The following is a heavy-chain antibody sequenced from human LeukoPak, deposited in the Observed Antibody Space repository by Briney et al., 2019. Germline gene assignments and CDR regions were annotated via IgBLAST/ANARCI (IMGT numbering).Heavy chain of an antibody. CDR2: IYYSGST. J-gene: IGHJ4*02. CDR1: GGSISSGDYY. CDR3: ASIVGAGKSFDY. Sequence: PSQTLSLTCTVSGGSISSGDYYWSWIRQPPGKGLEWIGYIYYSGSTYYNPSLKSRVTISVDTSKNQFSLKLSSVTAADTAVYYCASIVGAGKSFDYWGQGTLVTVSS. V-gene: IGHV4-30-4*08. D-gene: IGHD1-26*01.